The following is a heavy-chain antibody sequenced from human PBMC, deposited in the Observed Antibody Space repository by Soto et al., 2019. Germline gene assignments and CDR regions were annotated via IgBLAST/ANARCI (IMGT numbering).Heavy chain of an antibody. V-gene: IGHV4-31*03. CDR3: ARWWSGSRQGFDP. CDR2: IYYSGST. CDR1: GGSISSGDYY. Sequence: QVQLQESGPGLVKPSQTLSLTCTVSGGSISSGDYYWSWILQHPGKGLEWIGYIYYSGSTYYNPSLKSRVPISVDTSKNQFSLKLSSVTAADTAVYYCARWWSGSRQGFDPWGQGTLVTVSS. D-gene: IGHD3-3*01. J-gene: IGHJ5*02.